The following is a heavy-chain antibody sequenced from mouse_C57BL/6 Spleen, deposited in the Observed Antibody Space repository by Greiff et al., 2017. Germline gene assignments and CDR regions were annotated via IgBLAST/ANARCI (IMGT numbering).Heavy chain of an antibody. Sequence: VQLQQSGAELAKPGASVKLSCKASGYTFTSYWLPWVKQRPGQGLEWIGYINPSSGYTKYNQKFKDKATLTADKSSSTAYMQLSSLTYEDSAFYYCARSLYGSSYGWYFDVWGTGTTVTVSS. J-gene: IGHJ1*03. CDR2: INPSSGYT. CDR3: ARSLYGSSYGWYFDV. V-gene: IGHV1-7*01. D-gene: IGHD1-1*01. CDR1: GYTFTSYW.